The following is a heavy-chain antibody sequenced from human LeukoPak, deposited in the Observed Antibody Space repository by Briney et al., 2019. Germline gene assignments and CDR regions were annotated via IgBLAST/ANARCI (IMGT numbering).Heavy chain of an antibody. CDR1: GFTVSSNY. V-gene: IGHV3-53*01. J-gene: IGHJ5*02. CDR3: AKDSARLARGEFDP. D-gene: IGHD3-10*01. Sequence: PGGSLRLSCAASGFTVSSNYMSWVRQAPGKGLEWVSVIYSGGSTYYADSVKGRFTISRDNSKNTLYLQMNSLRAEDTAVYYCAKDSARLARGEFDPWGQGTLVTVSS. CDR2: IYSGGST.